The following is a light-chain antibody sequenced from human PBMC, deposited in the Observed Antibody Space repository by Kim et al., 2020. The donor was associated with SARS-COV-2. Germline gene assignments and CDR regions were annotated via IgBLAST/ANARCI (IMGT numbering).Light chain of an antibody. CDR3: QAWDSSTANVV. CDR1: KLGDKY. Sequence: SYELTQPPSVSVSPGQTASITCSGDKLGDKYVCXYHQKPGQSPVLVIYQDKKRPSGIPERFSGSNSGNTATLTISGTQAMDEADYYCQAWDSSTANVVFG. CDR2: QDK. J-gene: IGLJ2*01. V-gene: IGLV3-1*01.